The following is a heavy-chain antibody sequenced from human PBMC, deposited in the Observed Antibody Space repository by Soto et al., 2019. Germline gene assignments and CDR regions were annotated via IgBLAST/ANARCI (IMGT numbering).Heavy chain of an antibody. CDR1: GGSISSGDYY. V-gene: IGHV4-30-4*02. Sequence: SETLSLTCTVSGGSISSGDYYWSWIRQPPGKGLEWIGYIYYSGSTYYNPSLKSRVTISVDTSKNQFSLKLSSVTAADTAVYYCARGRIWFGELFPYDYWGQGTLVTVSS. D-gene: IGHD3-10*01. J-gene: IGHJ4*02. CDR2: IYYSGST. CDR3: ARGRIWFGELFPYDY.